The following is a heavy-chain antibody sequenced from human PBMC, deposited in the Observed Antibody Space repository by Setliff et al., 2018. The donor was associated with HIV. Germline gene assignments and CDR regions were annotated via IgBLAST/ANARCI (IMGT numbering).Heavy chain of an antibody. CDR2: VSYSGST. J-gene: IGHJ6*03. V-gene: IGHV4-39*01. D-gene: IGHD3-10*01. Sequence: PSETLSLTCTVSAGSISSRTYFWGWIRQPPGKGLEWIGSVSYSGSTHYNPSLKSRVTISADTSKNQFSLKLNSVTAADTAVYYCARHLRQLFSSDFYFYYYYMDVWGKGTTVT. CDR3: ARHLRQLFSSDFYFYYYYMDV. CDR1: AGSISSRTYF.